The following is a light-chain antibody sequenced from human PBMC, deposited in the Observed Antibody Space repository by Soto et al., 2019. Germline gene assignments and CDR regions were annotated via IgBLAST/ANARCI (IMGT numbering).Light chain of an antibody. Sequence: VLTQSPGTLSLSPGERATLSCRASQSVSNTYVAWYQHIPGQTPRLLIYGASSRATGIPDRFSGSGSGTDFTLTISRLEPEDFAVYYCQQHDNSPWMFGQGTKVDI. CDR3: QQHDNSPWM. V-gene: IGKV3-20*01. CDR1: QSVSNTY. J-gene: IGKJ1*01. CDR2: GAS.